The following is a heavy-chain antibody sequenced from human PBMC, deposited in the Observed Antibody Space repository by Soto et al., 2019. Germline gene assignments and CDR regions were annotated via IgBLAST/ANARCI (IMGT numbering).Heavy chain of an antibody. CDR2: ISSSSSYT. V-gene: IGHV3-11*05. Sequence: PGGSLRLSCAASGFTFSDYYMSWIRQAPGQGLEWVSYISSSSSYTNYADSVKGRFTISRDNAKNSLYLQMNSLRAEDTAVYYCARGYSSSWYQTDFDSWGQGTLVTVSS. J-gene: IGHJ4*02. D-gene: IGHD6-13*01. CDR1: GFTFSDYY. CDR3: ARGYSSSWYQTDFDS.